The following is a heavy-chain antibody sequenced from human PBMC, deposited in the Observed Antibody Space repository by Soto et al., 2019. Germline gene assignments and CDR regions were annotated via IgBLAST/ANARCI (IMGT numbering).Heavy chain of an antibody. CDR1: GYTFINFG. Sequence: QVQLVQSGSEVKKPGASVKVSCKASGYTFINFGISWVRQAPGQGLEWMGWISTYNGNTNYAQKLQARVTITTDTSTSTAYRVHRGLRADDTAVYDCATTIVGANDDGSGMDACDIWGQGTMVTVSS. V-gene: IGHV1-18*01. CDR3: ATTIVGANDDGSGMDACDI. D-gene: IGHD3-10*01. J-gene: IGHJ3*02. CDR2: ISTYNGNT.